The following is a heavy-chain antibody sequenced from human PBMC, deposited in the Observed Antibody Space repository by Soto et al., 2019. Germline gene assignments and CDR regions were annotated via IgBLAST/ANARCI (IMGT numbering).Heavy chain of an antibody. CDR1: GYTFTSYA. CDR2: INAGNGNT. V-gene: IGHV1-3*01. Sequence: QVQLVQSGAEVKKPGASVKVSCKASGYTFTSYAMHWVRQAPGQRLEWMGWINAGNGNTKYSQKFQGRVTITRDTSASTAYMELSSLRSEDTAVYYCARALWSGYYRSAGYNWFDPWGQGTLVIVSS. J-gene: IGHJ5*02. D-gene: IGHD3-3*01. CDR3: ARALWSGYYRSAGYNWFDP.